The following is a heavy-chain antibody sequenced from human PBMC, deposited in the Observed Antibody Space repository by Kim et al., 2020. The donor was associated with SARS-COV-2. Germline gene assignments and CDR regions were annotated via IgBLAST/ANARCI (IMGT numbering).Heavy chain of an antibody. CDR2: IYHSGST. CDR1: GGSISSSNW. Sequence: SETLSLTCAVSGGSISSSNWWSWVRQPPGKGLEWIGEIYHSGSTNYNPSLKSRVTISVDKSKNQFSLKLSSVTAADTAVYYCASGPSSDYYYYGMDVWGQGTTVTVSS. D-gene: IGHD3-10*01. J-gene: IGHJ6*02. V-gene: IGHV4-4*02. CDR3: ASGPSSDYYYYGMDV.